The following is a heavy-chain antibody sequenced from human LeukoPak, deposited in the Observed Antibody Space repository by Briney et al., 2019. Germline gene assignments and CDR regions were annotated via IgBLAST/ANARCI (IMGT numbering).Heavy chain of an antibody. CDR3: VRDRTEYYFDY. J-gene: IGHJ4*02. Sequence: PGGSLRLSCAASGFTFNSYAMHWVRQGPGKGLEWVAVIWYDGSNKYYADSVKGRFTISRDNSKNTLYLQMNSLRAEDTAVYYCVRDRTEYYFDYWGQGTLVTVSS. D-gene: IGHD3/OR15-3a*01. V-gene: IGHV3-33*08. CDR2: IWYDGSNK. CDR1: GFTFNSYA.